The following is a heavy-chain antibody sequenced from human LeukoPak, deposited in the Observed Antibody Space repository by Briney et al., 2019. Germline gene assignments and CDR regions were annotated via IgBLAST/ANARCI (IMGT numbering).Heavy chain of an antibody. D-gene: IGHD3-22*01. CDR3: ARHFTYYYDSSGYPRDAFDI. V-gene: IGHV4-59*08. Sequence: SETLSLTCSVSGGSISGYYWSWIRQSPGKGLVWMGYMYYTGSTNYNPSLKSRVTISIDMSKNQFSLTLNSVTAADTALYYCARHFTYYYDSSGYPRDAFDIWGQGTMVTVSP. CDR2: MYYTGST. J-gene: IGHJ3*02. CDR1: GGSISGYY.